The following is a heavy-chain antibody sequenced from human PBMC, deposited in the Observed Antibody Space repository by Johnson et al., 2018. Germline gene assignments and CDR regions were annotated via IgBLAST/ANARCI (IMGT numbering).Heavy chain of an antibody. V-gene: IGHV3-23*04. J-gene: IGHJ1*01. CDR1: GFTFSSYA. Sequence: VQLVESGGGLVQXGGSXRLXCAASGFTFSSYAMSWVRQAPGKGLEWVSAISGSGGSTYYAASVKGRFTISRDNSKNTLYLQMNSLRAEDTAVYYCAYYDEAIAEYFQHWGQGTLVTVSS. CDR2: ISGSGGST. CDR3: AYYDEAIAEYFQH. D-gene: IGHD3-22*01.